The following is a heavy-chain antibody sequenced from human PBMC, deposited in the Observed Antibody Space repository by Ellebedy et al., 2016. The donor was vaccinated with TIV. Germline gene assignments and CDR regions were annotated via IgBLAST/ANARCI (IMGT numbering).Heavy chain of an antibody. Sequence: AASVKVSCKASGYTFTSYYMHWVRQAPGQGLEWMGIISTSGGSTSYAQKLQGRVTRTRATSTSTVYMELNTLRSEDTAVYYCARDRGGVGATNGFDYWGQGTLVTVSS. V-gene: IGHV1-46*04. CDR3: ARDRGGVGATNGFDY. CDR1: GYTFTSYY. J-gene: IGHJ4*02. D-gene: IGHD1-26*01. CDR2: ISTSGGST.